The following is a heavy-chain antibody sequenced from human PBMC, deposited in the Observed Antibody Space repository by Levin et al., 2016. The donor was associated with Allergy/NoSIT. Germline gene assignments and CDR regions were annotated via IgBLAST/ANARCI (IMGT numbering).Heavy chain of an antibody. V-gene: IGHV3-7*04. CDR1: GFTFSSYW. CDR2: IKQDGSEK. Sequence: LSLTCAASGFTFSSYWMSWVRQAPGKGLEWVANIKQDGSEKHYVDSVKGRFTISRDNAKNSLYLEMNSLRAEDTAVYYCARDNGYCSGGSCYDVFDIWGQGTMVTVSS. J-gene: IGHJ3*02. CDR3: ARDNGYCSGGSCYDVFDI. D-gene: IGHD2-15*01.